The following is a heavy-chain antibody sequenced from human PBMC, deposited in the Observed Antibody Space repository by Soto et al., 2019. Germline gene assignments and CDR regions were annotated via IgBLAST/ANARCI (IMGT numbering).Heavy chain of an antibody. CDR2: ISYSGNT. J-gene: IGHJ4*01. CDR3: ARGEYRGSSWYHLEY. V-gene: IGHV4-39*01. Sequence: QLQLQESGPGLVRPTETLSLTCTVSGGSISSSSYFWAWIRQPPGKGLEWIGSISYSGNTYYNPCLMSRVTISVDTSDNQFSLRLSSVTTADTAVYYCARGEYRGSSWYHLEYWGRGTLLTVSS. D-gene: IGHD6-13*01. CDR1: GGSISSSSYF.